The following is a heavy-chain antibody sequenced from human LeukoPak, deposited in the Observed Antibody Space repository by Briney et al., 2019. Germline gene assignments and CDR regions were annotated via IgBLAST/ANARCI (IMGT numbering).Heavy chain of an antibody. V-gene: IGHV4-39*01. CDR1: GGSISSSSYY. D-gene: IGHD1-1*01. J-gene: IGHJ2*01. Sequence: SETLSLTCTVSGGSISSSSYYWGWIRQPPGKGLEWIGSIYYTGSTYYTPSLKSRPTLSVDTSKNQFSLRLSSVTAADAALYYCASIQGPLDVYWYFDLWGRGTLVTVSS. CDR2: IYYTGST. CDR3: ASIQGPLDVYWYFDL.